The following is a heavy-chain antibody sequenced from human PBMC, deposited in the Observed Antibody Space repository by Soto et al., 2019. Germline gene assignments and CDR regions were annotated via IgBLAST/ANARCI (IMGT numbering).Heavy chain of an antibody. CDR1: GGSISSGGYS. CDR3: ARDNAPNYDFWSGSHGAFHI. CDR2: IYHSGST. J-gene: IGHJ3*02. V-gene: IGHV4-30-2*01. Sequence: SETLSLTCAVSGGSISSGGYSWSWIRPPSGKGLEWIGYIYHSGSTYYNPSLKSRVTISVDRSKNQFSLKLSSVTAADTAVYYWARDNAPNYDFWSGSHGAFHIWGQGTMVTVSS. D-gene: IGHD3-3*01.